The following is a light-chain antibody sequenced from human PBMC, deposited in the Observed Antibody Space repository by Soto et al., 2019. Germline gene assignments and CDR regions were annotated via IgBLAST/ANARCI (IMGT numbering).Light chain of an antibody. CDR2: DAS. CDR1: QSVSSY. CDR3: QQRSNWPIT. V-gene: IGKV3-11*01. J-gene: IGKJ5*01. Sequence: EIVLTQSPANLSLSPGERATLSCRASQSVSSYLAWYQQKPGQAPRLLIYDASNRATGIPARFSGSGSGTDFTLTISSPEPDDFAVYYCQQRSNWPITFGQGTRLEIK.